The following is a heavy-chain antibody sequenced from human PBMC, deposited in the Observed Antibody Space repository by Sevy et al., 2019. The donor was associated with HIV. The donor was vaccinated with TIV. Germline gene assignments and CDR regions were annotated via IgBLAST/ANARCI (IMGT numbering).Heavy chain of an antibody. CDR1: GGSISSGDYY. CDR2: IYYSGST. J-gene: IGHJ4*02. V-gene: IGHV4-30-4*01. D-gene: IGHD3-10*01. Sequence: SETLSLTCTVSGGSISSGDYYWSWIRQPPGKGLEWIGYIYYSGSTYYNPSLKSRVTISVDTSKNQFSLKLSSVTAADTAVYYCARVSGPMVRAPEYYFDYWAQGTLVTVSS. CDR3: ARVSGPMVRAPEYYFDY.